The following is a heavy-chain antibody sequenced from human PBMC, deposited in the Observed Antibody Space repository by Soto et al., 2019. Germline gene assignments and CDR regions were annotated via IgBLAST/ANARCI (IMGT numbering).Heavy chain of an antibody. CDR3: ARGVSGAYLMDV. J-gene: IGHJ6*02. CDR1: GGSISSGGYS. D-gene: IGHD1-26*01. V-gene: IGHV4-30-2*01. Sequence: QMQLQESGSGLVKPSQTLSLTCVVSGGSISSGGYSWSWIRQPPGKGLEWIGYIFQSGNTNYNPSLRSRVAMSADRSKNDFSLKLTSVTAADTAVYYCARGVSGAYLMDVWGQGTTVTVSS. CDR2: IFQSGNT.